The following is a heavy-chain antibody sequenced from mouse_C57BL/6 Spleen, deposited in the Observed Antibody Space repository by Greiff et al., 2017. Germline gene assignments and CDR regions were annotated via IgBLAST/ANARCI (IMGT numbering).Heavy chain of an antibody. CDR2: IRNKANGYTT. CDR3: ARGDYDYDGSYYYAMDY. V-gene: IGHV7-3*01. J-gene: IGHJ4*01. D-gene: IGHD2-4*01. CDR1: GFTFTDYY. Sequence: DVKLQESGGGLVQPGGSLSLSCAASGFTFTDYYMSWVRQPPGKALEWLGFIRNKANGYTTEYSASVKGRFTISRDNSQSILYLQMNALRAEDSATYYCARGDYDYDGSYYYAMDYWGQGTSVTVSS.